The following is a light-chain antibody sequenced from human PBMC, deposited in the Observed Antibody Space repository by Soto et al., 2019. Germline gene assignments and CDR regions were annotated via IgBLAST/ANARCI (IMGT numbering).Light chain of an antibody. CDR2: KAS. CDR3: QQYNNYLT. V-gene: IGKV1-5*03. J-gene: IGKJ1*01. Sequence: DIHMTQSPSSLSASVGDRVTITCRASQSIGSYLNWYQQRPGQAPKLLIYKASSLESGVPSRFSGSGSGTEFTLTISSLQPDDFATYYCQQYNNYLTFGQGTKVEIK. CDR1: QSIGSY.